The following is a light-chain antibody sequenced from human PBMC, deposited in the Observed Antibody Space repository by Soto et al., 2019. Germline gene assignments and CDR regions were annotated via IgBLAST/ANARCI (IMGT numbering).Light chain of an antibody. J-gene: IGKJ2*01. CDR1: QNINNW. CDR2: DAS. CDR3: QHYNVYYMYN. V-gene: IGKV1-5*01. Sequence: DIQMTQSPSTLSASLGDRVTITCRAIQNINNWLAWFQQKPGEAPKLLIYDASTLESGVPSRFSGSGSGTEFTLTISSLQPDDYATYSCQHYNVYYMYNFGQGTKVDIK.